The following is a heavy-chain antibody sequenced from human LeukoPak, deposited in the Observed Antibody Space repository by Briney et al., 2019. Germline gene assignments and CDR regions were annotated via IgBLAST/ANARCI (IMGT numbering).Heavy chain of an antibody. J-gene: IGHJ4*02. CDR3: VRRGCSSGTCQFYDY. V-gene: IGHV4-39*01. D-gene: IGHD2-15*01. CDR2: IHHSGNT. Sequence: SETLSLTCTVSGGSISSNNYYWDWIRQPPGKGLEWIGSIHHSGNTYHNPSLKSRATVSVDTSKNQFSLKLSSVTAADTAMYHCVRRGCSSGTCQFYDYWGQGTLVTVSS. CDR1: GGSISSNNYY.